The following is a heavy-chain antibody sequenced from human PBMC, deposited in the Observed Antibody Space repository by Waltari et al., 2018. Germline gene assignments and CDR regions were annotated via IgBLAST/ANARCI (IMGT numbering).Heavy chain of an antibody. V-gene: IGHV4-30-4*08. CDR3: AREVYGDYASWFDP. Sequence: QVQLQESGPGLVKPSQTLSLPCTVSGGSISRGDYSWSWIRQPPGKGLAWIGYIYYSGSTYDNPTLKSRVTISVDTSKNQFSLKLSSVTAADTAVYYCAREVYGDYASWFDPWGQGTLVTVSS. CDR2: IYYSGST. CDR1: GGSISRGDYS. J-gene: IGHJ5*02. D-gene: IGHD4-17*01.